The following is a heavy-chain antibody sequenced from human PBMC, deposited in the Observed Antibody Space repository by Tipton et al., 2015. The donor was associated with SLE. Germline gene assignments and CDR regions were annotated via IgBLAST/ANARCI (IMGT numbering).Heavy chain of an antibody. Sequence: TLSLTCTVSGVSTRNYYWTWIRQPPGKGLEWIGYIYDSVFTNYSPSLKSRVIISLDTSKNQFSLKLSSVTAADTAVYYCAGDSSGSYYDRGGYYQLANRHFDSWGRGTLVSVSS. V-gene: IGHV4-59*12. CDR2: IYDSVFT. D-gene: IGHD3-22*01. CDR1: GVSTRNYY. J-gene: IGHJ4*02. CDR3: AGDSSGSYYDRGGYYQLANRHFDS.